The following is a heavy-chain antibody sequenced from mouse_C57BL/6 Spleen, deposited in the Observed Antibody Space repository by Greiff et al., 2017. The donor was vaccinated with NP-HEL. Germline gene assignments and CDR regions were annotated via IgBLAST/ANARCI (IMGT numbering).Heavy chain of an antibody. CDR2: ISYDGSN. V-gene: IGHV3-6*01. D-gene: IGHD2-4*01. Sequence: EVKLQESGPGLVKPSQSLSLTCSVTGYSITSGYYWNWIRQFPGNKLEWMGYISYDGSNNYNPSLKNRISITRDTSKNQFFLKLNSVTTEDTATYYCARDWDYTFAYWGQGTLVTVSA. CDR3: ARDWDYTFAY. CDR1: GYSITSGYY. J-gene: IGHJ3*01.